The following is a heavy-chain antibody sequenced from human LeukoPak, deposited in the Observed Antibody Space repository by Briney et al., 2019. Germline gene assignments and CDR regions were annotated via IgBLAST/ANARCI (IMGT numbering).Heavy chain of an antibody. CDR1: GYTFTGYY. CDR3: ARERGENYDSSGYIDS. Sequence: GASVKVSCKASGYTFTGYYMHWVRQAPGQGLEWMGWINPNSGGTNYAQKFQGRVTMTRDTSISTAYMELSRLRSDDTAVYYCARERGENYDSSGYIDSWGQGTLVTASS. CDR2: INPNSGGT. J-gene: IGHJ4*02. V-gene: IGHV1-2*02. D-gene: IGHD3-22*01.